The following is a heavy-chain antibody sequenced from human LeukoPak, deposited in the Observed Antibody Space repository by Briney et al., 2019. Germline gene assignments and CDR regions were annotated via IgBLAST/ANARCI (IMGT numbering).Heavy chain of an antibody. V-gene: IGHV3-7*03. CDR2: IKQAGSEK. Sequence: GGSLRLSCAASGFIFSNYWMSWVRQAPGKGLEWVANIKQAGSEKNYADSVKGRFTISRDNAKNSLYLQMNSLRPEDTALYYCVKALAPGLATPVTYYFDYWGQGTLVTVSS. J-gene: IGHJ4*02. D-gene: IGHD6-13*01. CDR3: VKALAPGLATPVTYYFDY. CDR1: GFIFSNYW.